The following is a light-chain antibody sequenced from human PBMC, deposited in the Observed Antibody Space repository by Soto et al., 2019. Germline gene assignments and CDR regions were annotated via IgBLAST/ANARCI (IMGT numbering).Light chain of an antibody. CDR3: CSYASGSTPFV. V-gene: IGLV2-14*03. CDR2: DVG. Sequence: QSALTQPASVSGSPGQSITISCTGTSSDVGGYNFVSWYQQHPGKAPKLILFDVGDRPSGVSNRFSGSKSGNTASLAISGLQAADEADYYCCSYASGSTPFVFGTGTKLTVL. CDR1: SSDVGGYNF. J-gene: IGLJ1*01.